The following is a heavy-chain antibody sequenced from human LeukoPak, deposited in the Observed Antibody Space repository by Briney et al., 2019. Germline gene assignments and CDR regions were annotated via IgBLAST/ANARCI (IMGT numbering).Heavy chain of an antibody. CDR1: GGSINSNNW. D-gene: IGHD3-10*01. Sequence: SETLSLTCAVSGGSINSNNWWSWVRPPPGKGLEWIGEIYHSGSTYYNPSLKSRATISVDTSKNQFSLKLSSVTAADTAVYYCARAMVRGVSPIGFWGQGTLVTVSS. CDR3: ARAMVRGVSPIGF. CDR2: IYHSGST. J-gene: IGHJ4*02. V-gene: IGHV4-4*02.